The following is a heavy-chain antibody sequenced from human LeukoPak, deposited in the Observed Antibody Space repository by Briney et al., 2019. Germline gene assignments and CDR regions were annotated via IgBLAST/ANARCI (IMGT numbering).Heavy chain of an antibody. CDR3: ARGGGYSGYDADC. Sequence: HPGGSLRLSCAASGFTFSTYSMKWVRQAPGKGLEWVSYISDSSAMYYADSVRGRFTISRENDKNSLFLQMNSLRAEDTAVYYCARGGGYSGYDADCWGQGTLVTVSS. CDR2: ISDSSAM. CDR1: GFTFSTYS. J-gene: IGHJ4*02. V-gene: IGHV3-48*01. D-gene: IGHD5-12*01.